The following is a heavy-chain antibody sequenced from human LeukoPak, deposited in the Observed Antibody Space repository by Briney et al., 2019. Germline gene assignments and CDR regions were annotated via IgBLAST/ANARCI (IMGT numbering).Heavy chain of an antibody. D-gene: IGHD3-10*01. J-gene: IGHJ4*02. Sequence: SETLSLTCAVYGGSFSGYHWSWIRQPPGKGLEWIGEINHSGSTNYNPSLKSRVTISVDTSKNQFSLKLSSVTAADTAVYYCAGSLLWFGELLFDYWGQGTLVTVSS. CDR2: INHSGST. CDR1: GGSFSGYH. V-gene: IGHV4-34*01. CDR3: AGSLLWFGELLFDY.